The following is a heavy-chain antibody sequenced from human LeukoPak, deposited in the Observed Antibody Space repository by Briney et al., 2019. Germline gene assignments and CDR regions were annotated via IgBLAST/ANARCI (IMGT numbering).Heavy chain of an antibody. CDR1: GGSISSGGYY. Sequence: SETLSLTCTVSGGSISSGGYYWSWIRQHPGKGLEWIGYIYYSGSTYYNPSLKSRVTISVDTPKNQFSLKLSSVTAADTAVYYCARENYGSGRRIDYWGQGTLVTVSS. CDR3: ARENYGSGRRIDY. D-gene: IGHD3-10*01. J-gene: IGHJ4*02. V-gene: IGHV4-31*03. CDR2: IYYSGST.